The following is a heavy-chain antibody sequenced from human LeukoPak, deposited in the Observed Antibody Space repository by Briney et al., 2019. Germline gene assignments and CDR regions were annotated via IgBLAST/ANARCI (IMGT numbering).Heavy chain of an antibody. D-gene: IGHD2-2*02. CDR1: GFTFSRYS. CDR2: ISSNSSYI. Sequence: GVTLRLFCAACGFTFSRYSMHWVRQAPGKGLEWVSYISSNSSYIYYADSVKGRLTVSGDNAQNSLHLQMNSLKAEDTAVYYCARDVIVKYQLLYPPSYYFDYWGQGTLVTVSS. J-gene: IGHJ4*02. CDR3: ARDVIVKYQLLYPPSYYFDY. V-gene: IGHV3-21*01.